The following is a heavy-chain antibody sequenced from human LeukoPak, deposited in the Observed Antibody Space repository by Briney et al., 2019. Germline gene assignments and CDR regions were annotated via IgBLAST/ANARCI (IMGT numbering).Heavy chain of an antibody. Sequence: TSETLSLTCTVSGGSISSGDYYWSWIRQPPGKGLEWIGYIYYSGSTYYNPSLRSRVTISVDTSKNQFSLKLSSVTAADTAIYYCARAPLDCSGGSCYYWYFDLWGRGTLVTVSS. J-gene: IGHJ2*01. D-gene: IGHD2-15*01. V-gene: IGHV4-30-4*08. CDR2: IYYSGST. CDR3: ARAPLDCSGGSCYYWYFDL. CDR1: GGSISSGDYY.